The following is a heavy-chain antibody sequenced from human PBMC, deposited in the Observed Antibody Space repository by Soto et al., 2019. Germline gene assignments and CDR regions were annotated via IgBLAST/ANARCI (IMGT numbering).Heavy chain of an antibody. CDR1: GYTFTSYY. CDR2: INPSGGRT. V-gene: IGHV1-46*01. CDR3: ARSLAPKRQWLVPQQYYFDY. Sequence: QVQLVQSGAEVKKPGASVKVSCKASGYTFTSYYMHWVRQAPGPGLEWMGIINPSGGRTSDEQKCQGRVTMTRDTSTSTVYMELSSLRSEDTAVYYCARSLAPKRQWLVPQQYYFDYWGQGTLVTVSS. D-gene: IGHD6-19*01. J-gene: IGHJ4*02.